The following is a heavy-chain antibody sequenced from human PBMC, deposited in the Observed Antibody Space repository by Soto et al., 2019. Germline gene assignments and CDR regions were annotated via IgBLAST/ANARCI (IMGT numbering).Heavy chain of an antibody. CDR3: ATTGPY. Sequence: QVQLVESGGGVVQPGRSLRLSCAASGFTFSSYGMHWVRQAPGKGLEWVAVIWFDGSNKCYADSVKGRFTISRDNSKNTVSLQMNSLRDEASAAYYCATTGPYWGQGTLVTVSS. CDR1: GFTFSSYG. V-gene: IGHV3-33*01. CDR2: IWFDGSNK. J-gene: IGHJ4*02.